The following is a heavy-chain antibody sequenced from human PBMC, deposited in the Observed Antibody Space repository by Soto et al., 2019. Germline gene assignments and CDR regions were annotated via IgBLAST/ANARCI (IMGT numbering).Heavy chain of an antibody. Sequence: XGSLRLSCAASGFTFSSYGMHGVRQAPGKGLEWVAVISYDGSNKYYADSVKGRFTISRDNSKNTLYLQMNSLRAEDTAVYYCAKDLGSGRSGYYYYGMDVWGQGTTVTVSS. CDR2: ISYDGSNK. J-gene: IGHJ6*02. D-gene: IGHD3-10*01. CDR1: GFTFSSYG. V-gene: IGHV3-30*18. CDR3: AKDLGSGRSGYYYYGMDV.